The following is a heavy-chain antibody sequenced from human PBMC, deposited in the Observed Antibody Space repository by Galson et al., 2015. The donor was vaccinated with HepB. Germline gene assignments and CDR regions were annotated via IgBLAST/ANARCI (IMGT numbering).Heavy chain of an antibody. CDR2: IYSGGST. D-gene: IGHD3-10*01. Sequence: SLRLSCAASGFTVSSNYMSWVRQAPGKGLEWVSVIYSGGSTYNADSVKGRFTISRDNSKNTLYLQMNSLRAEDTAVYYCARDLGTSSATLWFGEVWGMDVWGQGTTVTVSS. J-gene: IGHJ6*02. CDR3: ARDLGTSSATLWFGEVWGMDV. V-gene: IGHV3-66*01. CDR1: GFTVSSNY.